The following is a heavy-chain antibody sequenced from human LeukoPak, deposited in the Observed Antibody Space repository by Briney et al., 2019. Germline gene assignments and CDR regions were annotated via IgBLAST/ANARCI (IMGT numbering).Heavy chain of an antibody. CDR3: ARGGAAGPFYNWFDP. V-gene: IGHV1-69*13. J-gene: IGHJ5*02. Sequence: SVKVSCKASGGTFSSYAISWVRQAPGQGLEWMGGIIPIFGTANYAQKFQGRVTTTADESTSTAYMELSSLRSEDTAVYYCARGGAAGPFYNWFDPWGQGTLVTVSS. CDR2: IIPIFGTA. CDR1: GGTFSSYA. D-gene: IGHD6-13*01.